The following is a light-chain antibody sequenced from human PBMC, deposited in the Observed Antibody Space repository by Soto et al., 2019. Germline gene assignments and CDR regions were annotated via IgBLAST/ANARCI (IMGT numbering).Light chain of an antibody. J-gene: IGKJ3*01. CDR2: GAS. V-gene: IGKV1-9*01. CDR1: QDITYY. CDR3: QQLNIYSMFT. Sequence: DIQLTQSPSFLSASVGDRVTITCRASQDITYYLAWYQQKPGKAPKLLIFGASTLHSGVPSRFSGSGSGTEFTLTISSLQPEDFATYYCQQLNIYSMFTFGPGTKVDI.